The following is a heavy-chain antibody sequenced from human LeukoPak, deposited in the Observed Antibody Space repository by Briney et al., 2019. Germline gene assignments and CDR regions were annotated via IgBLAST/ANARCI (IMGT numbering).Heavy chain of an antibody. V-gene: IGHV3-23*01. J-gene: IGHJ3*02. CDR2: ISGSGVNS. CDR3: AKDRSDYGGYPPGAFDI. D-gene: IGHD4-17*01. CDR1: GFTFSDYY. Sequence: GGSLRLSCAASGFTFSDYYMSWIRQAPGKGLEWVSAISGSGVNSYYADSVKGRFTISRDNSKDTLNLQMNSLRAEDTAVYYCAKDRSDYGGYPPGAFDIWGQGTMVTVSS.